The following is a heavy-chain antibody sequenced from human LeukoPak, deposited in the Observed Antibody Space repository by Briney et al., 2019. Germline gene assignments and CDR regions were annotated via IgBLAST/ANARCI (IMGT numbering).Heavy chain of an antibody. V-gene: IGHV3-53*01. J-gene: IGHJ4*02. CDR2: IYSGGST. Sequence: PGGSLRLSCAASGFTVSSNYMSWVRQAPGKGLEWVSVIYSGGSTYYADSVKGRFTISRDNSKNTLYLQMNSLRAEDTAVYYCAREHLSGTVDYWGQGTLVTVSS. CDR1: GFTVSSNY. D-gene: IGHD2-8*02. CDR3: AREHLSGTVDY.